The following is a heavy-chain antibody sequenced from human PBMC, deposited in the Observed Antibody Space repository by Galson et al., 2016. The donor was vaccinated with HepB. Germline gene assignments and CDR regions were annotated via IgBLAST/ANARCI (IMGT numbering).Heavy chain of an antibody. CDR2: VFHSGST. D-gene: IGHD3-9*01. CDR1: GGSISDSNW. Sequence: SETLSLTCAVSGGSISDSNWWTWVRQSPGKGLEWIGEVFHSGSTNFNPSLKSRVIIPVDKSKNQFSLKMSSVTAADTAVYYCTRRGYDILSGHYYYYGMDVWGQGTTVTVSS. J-gene: IGHJ6*02. V-gene: IGHV4-4*02. CDR3: TRRGYDILSGHYYYYGMDV.